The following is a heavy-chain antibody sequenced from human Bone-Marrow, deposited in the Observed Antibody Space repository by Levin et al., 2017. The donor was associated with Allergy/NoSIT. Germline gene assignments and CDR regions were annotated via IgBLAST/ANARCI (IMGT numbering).Heavy chain of an antibody. V-gene: IGHV1-2*06. J-gene: IGHJ1*01. CDR2: INPNSGGT. Sequence: ASVKVSCKASGYIFTDYYIYWVRQAPGQGLEWMGRINPNSGGTTYAQKFQGRVTMTRDTSITTVDIELNRLTSDDTAVYFCARERSRSGMQGMIVHRGPGTMVIVSS. CDR1: GYIFTDYY. D-gene: IGHD2-21*01. CDR3: ARERSRSGMQGMIVH.